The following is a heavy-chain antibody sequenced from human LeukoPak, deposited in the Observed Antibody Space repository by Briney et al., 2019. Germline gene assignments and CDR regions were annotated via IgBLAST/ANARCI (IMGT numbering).Heavy chain of an antibody. CDR2: ISWNSGSI. V-gene: IGHV3-9*01. J-gene: IGHJ4*02. D-gene: IGHD3-3*01. Sequence: GGSLRLSCAASGFTFDDYAMHWVRQAPGKGLEWVSGISWNSGSIGYADSVKGRFTISRGNAKNSLYLQMNSLRAEDTALYYCAKGTSIFGVVGFFDYWGQGTLVTVSS. CDR3: AKGTSIFGVVGFFDY. CDR1: GFTFDDYA.